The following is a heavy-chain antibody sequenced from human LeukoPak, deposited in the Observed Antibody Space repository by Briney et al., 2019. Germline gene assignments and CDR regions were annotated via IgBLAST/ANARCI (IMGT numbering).Heavy chain of an antibody. CDR2: ISANGVST. V-gene: IGHV3-23*01. CDR3: ARMKRDGSGNFWEDDYFDY. D-gene: IGHD3-10*01. J-gene: IGHJ4*02. CDR1: GFTFSSHA. Sequence: GGSQRLSCAASGFTFSSHAMGWVRQAPAKGLERVSLISANGVSTFYADSVKGRFTISRDNSKNTLLLQMNSLRAADTAVYYCARMKRDGSGNFWEDDYFDYWGQGTLVTVSS.